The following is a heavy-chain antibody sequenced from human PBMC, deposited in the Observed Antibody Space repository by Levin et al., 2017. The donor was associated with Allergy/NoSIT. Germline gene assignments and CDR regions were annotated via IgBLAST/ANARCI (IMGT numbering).Heavy chain of an antibody. CDR1: GGTFSSYT. J-gene: IGHJ4*02. CDR3: ARDEPGGGSCY. Sequence: GASVKVSCKASGGTFSSYTISWVRQAPGQGLEWMGRIIPILGIANYAQKFQGRVTITADKSTSTAYMELSSLRSEDTAVYYCARDEPGGGSCYWGQGTLVTVSS. V-gene: IGHV1-69*04. D-gene: IGHD2-15*01. CDR2: IIPILGIA.